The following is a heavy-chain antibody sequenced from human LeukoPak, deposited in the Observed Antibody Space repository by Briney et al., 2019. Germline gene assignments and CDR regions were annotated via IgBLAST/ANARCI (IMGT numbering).Heavy chain of an antibody. V-gene: IGHV3-48*01. Sequence: GGSLRLSCAASGFTFSSYNMNWVRQAPGKGLEWVSYISSSIYYADSVKGRFTISRDNSKNTLYLQMNSLRAEDTAVYYCANSLSSSHSFDAFDIWGQGTMVTVSS. CDR2: ISSSI. CDR1: GFTFSSYN. D-gene: IGHD2-15*01. CDR3: ANSLSSSHSFDAFDI. J-gene: IGHJ3*02.